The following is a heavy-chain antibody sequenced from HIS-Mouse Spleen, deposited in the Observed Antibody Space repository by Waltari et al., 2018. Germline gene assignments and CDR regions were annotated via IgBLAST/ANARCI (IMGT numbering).Heavy chain of an antibody. Sequence: QLQLQESGPGLVKPSETLSLTCTVSGGSISSSGYYWGWIRQPPGKGLEWIGSIDYSGSTYYNPSLKSRVTISVDTSKTQFSLKLSSVTAADTAVYYCAREIPYSSSWYDWYFDLWGRGTLVTVSS. CDR3: AREIPYSSSWYDWYFDL. D-gene: IGHD6-13*01. CDR1: GGSISSSGYY. J-gene: IGHJ2*01. V-gene: IGHV4-39*07. CDR2: IDYSGST.